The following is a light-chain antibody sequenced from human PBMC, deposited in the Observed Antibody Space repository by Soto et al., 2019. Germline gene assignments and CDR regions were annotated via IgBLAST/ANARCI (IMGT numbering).Light chain of an antibody. J-gene: IGKJ5*01. Sequence: EIVMTQSPGTLSLSPGESATLSCRASQSVSSGYLAWYQQKPGQAPRLLIYGTSARATGIPDRFSGSGSGTDFTLTISRLESEDFAVYCCQQYASSPYTFGLGTRLEIK. CDR2: GTS. V-gene: IGKV3-20*01. CDR3: QQYASSPYT. CDR1: QSVSSGY.